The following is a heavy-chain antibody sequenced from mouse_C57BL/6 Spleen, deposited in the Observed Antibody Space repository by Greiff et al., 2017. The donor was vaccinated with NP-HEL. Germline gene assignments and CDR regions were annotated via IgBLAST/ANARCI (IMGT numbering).Heavy chain of an antibody. CDR2: INPYNGGT. J-gene: IGHJ1*03. D-gene: IGHD2-4*01. Sequence: EVQLQQSGPVLVKPGASVKMSCKASGYTFTDYYMNWVKQSHGKSLEWIGVINPYNGGTSYNQKFKGKATLTVDKSSSTAYMELNSLTSEDSAVYYCARDPYDYDGDWYFDVWGTGTTVTVSS. V-gene: IGHV1-19*01. CDR3: ARDPYDYDGDWYFDV. CDR1: GYTFTDYY.